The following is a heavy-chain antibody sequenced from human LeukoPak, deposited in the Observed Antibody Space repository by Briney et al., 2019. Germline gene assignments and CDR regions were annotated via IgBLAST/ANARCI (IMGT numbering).Heavy chain of an antibody. J-gene: IGHJ4*02. D-gene: IGHD6-19*01. CDR3: ARDKSSGRAVAGTEH. CDR1: GFPFSTYW. CDR2: INEGGSVK. Sequence: PGGSLRLSCAVSGFPFSTYWMSWVRQAPGKGLERVGNINEGGSVKFYLDSVKGRFTISRDNAKNSLYLQLNSLRAEDTAVYFCARDKSSGRAVAGTEHWGQGTLVTVSS. V-gene: IGHV3-7*01.